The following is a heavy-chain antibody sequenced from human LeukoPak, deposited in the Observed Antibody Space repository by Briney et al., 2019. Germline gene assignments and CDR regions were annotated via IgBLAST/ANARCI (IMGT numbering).Heavy chain of an antibody. D-gene: IGHD6-19*01. CDR3: AGQTAVGGMIDY. J-gene: IGHJ4*02. CDR2: MCYNGRT. CDR1: GGAISSDY. V-gene: IGHV4-59*08. Sequence: PAETLTLSCTVSGGAISSDYRSWIRQPPGKGLEWIAYMCYNGRTNYNPSLKSRVTISVDTSKNHFSLMLSAVTAADTAVYYCAGQTAVGGMIDYWGQGILVTVSS.